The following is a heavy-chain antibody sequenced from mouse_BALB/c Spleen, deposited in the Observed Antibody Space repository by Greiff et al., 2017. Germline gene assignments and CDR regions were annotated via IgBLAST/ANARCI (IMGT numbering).Heavy chain of an antibody. CDR2: IYPGSGST. J-gene: IGHJ4*01. D-gene: IGHD3-2*01. CDR1: GYNFTSYW. V-gene: IGHV1-55*01. Sequence: VQLQQPGAELVKPGTSVKLSCKASGYNFTSYWINWVKLRPGQGLEWIGDIYPGSGSTNYNEKFKSKATLTVDTSSSTAYMQLSSLASEDSALYYCARSTARAGDYAMDYWGQGTSVTVSS. CDR3: ARSTARAGDYAMDY.